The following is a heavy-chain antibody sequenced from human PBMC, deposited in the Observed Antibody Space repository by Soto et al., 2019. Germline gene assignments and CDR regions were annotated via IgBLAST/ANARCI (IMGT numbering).Heavy chain of an antibody. CDR2: IYPHDSDT. Sequence: PGESLKISCKGSEYTFTNYWIGWVRQMPGKGLEWMGIIYPHDSDTRYSPSFQGQVTISTDKSIITAYLQWSSLKASDTAMYYCAKFNTGPAEDFSHLLHFFDVWGLGATVTVS. V-gene: IGHV5-51*01. D-gene: IGHD3-3*01. J-gene: IGHJ6*02. CDR3: AKFNTGPAEDFSHLLHFFDV. CDR1: EYTFTNYW.